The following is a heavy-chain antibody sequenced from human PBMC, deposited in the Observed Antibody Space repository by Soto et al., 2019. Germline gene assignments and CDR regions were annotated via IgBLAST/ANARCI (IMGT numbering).Heavy chain of an antibody. CDR3: ARESKAYYDILTGYPGDYYYYYYMDV. CDR1: GFTVSSNY. J-gene: IGHJ6*03. D-gene: IGHD3-9*01. V-gene: IGHV3-66*01. Sequence: GGSLRLSCAASGFTVSSNYMSWVRQAPGKGLEWVSVIYSGGSTYYADSVKGRFTISRDNSKKTLYLQMNSLRAEDTAVYYCARESKAYYDILTGYPGDYYYYYYMDVWGKGTTVTVSS. CDR2: IYSGGST.